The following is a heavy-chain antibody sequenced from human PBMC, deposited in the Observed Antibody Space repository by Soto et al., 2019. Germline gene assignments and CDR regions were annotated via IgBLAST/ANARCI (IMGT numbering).Heavy chain of an antibody. D-gene: IGHD3-22*01. CDR2: ISGSGGST. J-gene: IGHJ4*02. V-gene: IGHV3-23*01. CDR1: GFTFSSYA. CDR3: ARAPPTVAYYYNSGGPLE. Sequence: GGSLRLSCAASGFTFSSYAMSWVRQAPGKGLEWVSAISGSGGSTYYADSVKGRFTISRDNSKNTLYLQMNSLRAADTAVYDYARAPPTVAYYYNSGGPLEWGQGTLVTVS.